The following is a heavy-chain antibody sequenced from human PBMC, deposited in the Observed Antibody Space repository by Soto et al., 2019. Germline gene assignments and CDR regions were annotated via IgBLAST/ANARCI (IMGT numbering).Heavy chain of an antibody. CDR1: GGSISSGGYY. D-gene: IGHD2-2*01. V-gene: IGHV4-30-4*01. J-gene: IGHJ4*02. Sequence: QVQLQESGPGLVKPSQTLSLTCTVSGGSISSGGYYWSWIRQPPGKGLEWIAYISYSWTTYYNPSLKSRLSISADTCKNQFSLELKSVTVADTAVYYCGTVRASWYIDYGVQGTLVTVSS. CDR3: GTVRASWYIDY. CDR2: ISYSWTT.